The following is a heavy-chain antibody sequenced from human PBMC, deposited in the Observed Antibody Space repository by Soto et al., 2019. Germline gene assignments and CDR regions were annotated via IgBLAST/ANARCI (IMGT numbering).Heavy chain of an antibody. CDR1: GDRVSSNSAA. CDR3: ARAYMDTAMVPSNWFDP. Sequence: QSPTLSLTCAISGDRVSSNSAAWNWIRQSPSRGLEWLGRTYYRSKWYNDYAVSVKSRITINPDTSKNQFSLQLNSVTPEDTAVYYCARAYMDTAMVPSNWFDPWGQGTLVTVSS. J-gene: IGHJ5*02. D-gene: IGHD5-18*01. CDR2: TYYRSKWYN. V-gene: IGHV6-1*01.